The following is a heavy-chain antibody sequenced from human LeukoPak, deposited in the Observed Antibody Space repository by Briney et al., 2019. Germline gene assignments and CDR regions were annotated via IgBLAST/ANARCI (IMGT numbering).Heavy chain of an antibody. CDR3: ARAGLGYCSSTSCYYFDY. CDR1: GGSMSSYY. CDR2: IYYSGST. J-gene: IGHJ4*02. V-gene: IGHV4-59*01. D-gene: IGHD2-2*01. Sequence: SETLSLTCTVSGGSMSSYYWGWIRQPPGKGLEWIGYIYYSGSTNYNPSLKSRVTISVDTSKNQFSLKLSSVTAADTAVYYCARAGLGYCSSTSCYYFDYWGQGTLVTVSS.